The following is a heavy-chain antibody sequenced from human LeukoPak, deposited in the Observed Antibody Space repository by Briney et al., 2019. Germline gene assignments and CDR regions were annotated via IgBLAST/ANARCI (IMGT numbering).Heavy chain of an antibody. CDR2: INTDGTAT. CDR3: VRDSNLSFDY. Sequence: GSLRLSFAASGXTLSSYWMHRVRQAPGKGLVWVSHINTDGTATTYADSVKGRFTISRDNAKNTLYLQMNSLRAEDTAVYYCVRDSNLSFDYWGQGALVTVSS. CDR1: GXTLSSYW. V-gene: IGHV3-74*01. D-gene: IGHD1-14*01. J-gene: IGHJ4*02.